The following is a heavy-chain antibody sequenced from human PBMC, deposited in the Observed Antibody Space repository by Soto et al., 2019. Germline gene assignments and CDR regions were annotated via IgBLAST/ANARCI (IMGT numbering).Heavy chain of an antibody. Sequence: SVKVSCKASGYTFTSYGISWVRQAPGQGLEWMGWISAYNGNTNYAQKLQGRVTMTTDTSTSTAYMELRSLRSDDTAVYYCARTLYYDFWSGHPSRYFFDYWGQGTLVTVSS. D-gene: IGHD3-3*01. J-gene: IGHJ4*02. V-gene: IGHV1-18*01. CDR2: ISAYNGNT. CDR1: GYTFTSYG. CDR3: ARTLYYDFWSGHPSRYFFDY.